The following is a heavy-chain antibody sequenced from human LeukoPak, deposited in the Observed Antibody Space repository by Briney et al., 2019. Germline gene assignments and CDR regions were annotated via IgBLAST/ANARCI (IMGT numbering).Heavy chain of an antibody. V-gene: IGHV4-34*01. CDR3: ARGPPLRYFDWLYRYYFDY. CDR2: INHSGST. D-gene: IGHD3-9*01. CDR1: GGSFSGYY. Sequence: SETLSLTCAVYGGSFSGYYWSWIRQPPGKGLEWIGEINHSGSTNYNPSLKSRVTISVDTSKNQFSLKLSSVTAADTAVYYCARGPPLRYFDWLYRYYFDYWGQGTLVTVSS. J-gene: IGHJ4*02.